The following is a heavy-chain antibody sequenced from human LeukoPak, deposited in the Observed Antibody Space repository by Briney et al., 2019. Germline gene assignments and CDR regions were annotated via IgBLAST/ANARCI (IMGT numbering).Heavy chain of an antibody. CDR3: AREFYSNYRDAFDI. D-gene: IGHD4-11*01. CDR1: GGSFSGYY. V-gene: IGHV4-34*01. CDR2: INHSGST. J-gene: IGHJ3*02. Sequence: SETLSLTCAVYGGSFSGYYWSWIRQPPGKGLEWIGEINHSGSTNYNPSLKSRVTISVDASKNQFSLKLSSVTAADTAVYYCAREFYSNYRDAFDIWGQGTMVTVSS.